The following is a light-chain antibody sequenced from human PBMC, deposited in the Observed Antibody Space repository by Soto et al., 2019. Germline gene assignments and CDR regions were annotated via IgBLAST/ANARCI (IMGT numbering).Light chain of an antibody. CDR1: QSVSSSY. CDR3: HQYGSSQLT. Sequence: EIVLTQSPGTLSLSPGERATLSCRASQSVSSSYLAWYQQKPGQAPRLLIDGASSRATGIPDRFSDSGSGKDFTLTISRLEPEDFAVYYCHQYGSSQLTFGGGTKVEIK. CDR2: GAS. J-gene: IGKJ4*01. V-gene: IGKV3-20*01.